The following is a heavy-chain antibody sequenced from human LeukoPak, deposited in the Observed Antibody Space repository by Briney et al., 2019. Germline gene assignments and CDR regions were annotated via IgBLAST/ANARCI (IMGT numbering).Heavy chain of an antibody. Sequence: SQTLSLTCTVSGGSISSGGYYWSWIRQPPGKGLEWIGYIYHSGSTYYNPSLKSRVTISVDRSKNQFSLKLTSVTAADTAMYYCASRFSDRPNWFDPWGQGTLLIVSS. D-gene: IGHD3-16*01. V-gene: IGHV4-30-2*01. CDR3: ASRFSDRPNWFDP. CDR2: IYHSGST. J-gene: IGHJ5*02. CDR1: GGSISSGGYY.